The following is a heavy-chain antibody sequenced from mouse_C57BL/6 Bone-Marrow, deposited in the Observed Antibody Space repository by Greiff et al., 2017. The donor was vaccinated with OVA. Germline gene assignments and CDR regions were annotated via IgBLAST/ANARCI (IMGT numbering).Heavy chain of an antibody. V-gene: IGHV1-19*01. CDR1: GYTFTDYY. Sequence: VQLKQSGPVLVKPGASVKMSCKASGYTFTDYYMNWVKQSHGKSLEWIGVINPYNGGTSYNQKFKGKATLTVDKSSSTAYMELNSLTSEDSAVYYCARKVYSPFYFDYWGQGTTLTVSS. CDR3: ARKVYSPFYFDY. J-gene: IGHJ2*01. CDR2: INPYNGGT. D-gene: IGHD2-12*01.